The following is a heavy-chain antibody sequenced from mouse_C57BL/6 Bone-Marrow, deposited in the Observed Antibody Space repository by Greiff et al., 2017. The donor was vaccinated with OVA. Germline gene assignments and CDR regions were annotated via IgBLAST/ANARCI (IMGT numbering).Heavy chain of an antibody. CDR3: ARVDGRGFAY. J-gene: IGHJ3*01. D-gene: IGHD2-3*01. Sequence: VHLQQPGAELVRPGSSVKLSCKASGYTFTSYGMRLVKQRPLQGLEWIGNVDPSDSDTHYNQKFQDKPTLTVDKSSSTAYMQLSSMTSEDSAVSYCARVDGRGFAYWGQGTLVTVSA. CDR2: VDPSDSDT. CDR1: GYTFTSYG. V-gene: IGHV1-52*01.